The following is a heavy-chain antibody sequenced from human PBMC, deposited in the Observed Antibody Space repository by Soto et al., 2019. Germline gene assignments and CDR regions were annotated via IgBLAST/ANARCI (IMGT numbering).Heavy chain of an antibody. V-gene: IGHV4-59*08. CDR2: IYYGST. Sequence: PSETLSLTCTVSGGSISSFYWSWIRLSPGKGLEWIGYIYYGSTKYNPSLKSRVTISVDTSKNQFSLRLSSVTAADTAMYYCARHVDIDQRGMDVWGQGTTVTVSS. D-gene: IGHD5-12*01. CDR3: ARHVDIDQRGMDV. CDR1: GGSISSFY. J-gene: IGHJ6*02.